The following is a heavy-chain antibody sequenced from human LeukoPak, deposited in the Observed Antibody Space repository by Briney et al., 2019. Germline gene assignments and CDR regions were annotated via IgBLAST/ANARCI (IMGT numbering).Heavy chain of an antibody. Sequence: GASVKVSCKASGGTFSSYAISWVRQAPGQGLEWMGGIIPIFGTANYAQKFQGRVTITADESTSTAYMELSSLRSEDTAVYYCARDLRGSVVTLNDASDIWGQGTMVTVSS. J-gene: IGHJ3*02. CDR1: GGTFSSYA. CDR3: ARDLRGSVVTLNDASDI. D-gene: IGHD4-23*01. V-gene: IGHV1-69*13. CDR2: IIPIFGTA.